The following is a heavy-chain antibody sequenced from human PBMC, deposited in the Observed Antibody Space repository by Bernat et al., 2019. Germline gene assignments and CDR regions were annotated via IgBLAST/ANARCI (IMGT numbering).Heavy chain of an antibody. D-gene: IGHD6-13*01. V-gene: IGHV1-46*03. J-gene: IGHJ5*02. CDR2: INPSGGST. CDR3: ARDGYSSSWYEVSVGNWFDP. Sequence: QVQLVQSGAEVKKPGASVKVSCKASGYTFTSYYMHWVRQAPGQGLEWMGIINPSGGSTSYAQKFQGRVTMTRDTSTSTVYMELSGLRSEDTAVYYCARDGYSSSWYEVSVGNWFDPWGQGTLVTVSS. CDR1: GYTFTSYY.